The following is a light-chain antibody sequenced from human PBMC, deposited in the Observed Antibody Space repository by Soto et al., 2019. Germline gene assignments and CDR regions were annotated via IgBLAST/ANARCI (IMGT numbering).Light chain of an antibody. Sequence: DIQMTQSPSSLSASVGDRVTITCRASQGMSNYLAWYQQKPGKVPKLLIYAASTLQSGVPSRFSGSGSGTDFTLTISSLQPEDVATYYCQKYTSAPWTFGQGTKVEI. CDR3: QKYTSAPWT. CDR1: QGMSNY. V-gene: IGKV1-27*01. CDR2: AAS. J-gene: IGKJ1*01.